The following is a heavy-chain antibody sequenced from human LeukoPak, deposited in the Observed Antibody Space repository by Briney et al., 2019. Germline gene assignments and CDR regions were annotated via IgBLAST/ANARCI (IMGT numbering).Heavy chain of an antibody. CDR1: GGSISSYY. CDR2: VYHSGST. V-gene: IGHV4-59*01. J-gene: IGHJ6*03. D-gene: IGHD2-2*01. CDR3: VREGYQLLGGYYYYYMDV. Sequence: SETLSLTCTVSGGSISSYYWSWIRQSPGKGLEWIGYVYHSGSTDYNPSLKSRVIISVDTSKNQFSLTLSSVTAADTAMYFCVREGYQLLGGYYYYYMDVWGKGTTVTVSS.